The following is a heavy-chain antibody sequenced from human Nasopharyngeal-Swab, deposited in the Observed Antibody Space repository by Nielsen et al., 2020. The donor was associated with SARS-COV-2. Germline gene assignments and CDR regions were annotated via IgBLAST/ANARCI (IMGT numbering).Heavy chain of an antibody. J-gene: IGHJ4*02. Sequence: GGSLRLSCAASGFTFDDYTMHWVRQAPGKGLEWVSLISWDGGSTYYADSVKGRFTISRDNSKNSLYLQMNSLRTEDTALYYCAKTHCCGDCYSAYYFDYWGQGTLVTVSS. CDR2: ISWDGGST. CDR1: GFTFDDYT. CDR3: AKTHCCGDCYSAYYFDY. V-gene: IGHV3-43*01. D-gene: IGHD2-21*01.